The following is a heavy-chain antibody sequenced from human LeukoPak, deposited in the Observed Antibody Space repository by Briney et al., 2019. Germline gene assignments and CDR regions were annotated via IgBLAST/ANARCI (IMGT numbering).Heavy chain of an antibody. CDR3: ARAGLPFYYMDV. Sequence: ASVKVSCKASGGTFSSYAISWVRQAPGQGLEWMGWINPNSGGTNYAQKFQGRVTMTRDTSISTAYMELSRLRSDDTAVYYCARAGLPFYYMDVWGKGTTVTNSS. CDR2: INPNSGGT. CDR1: GGTFSSYA. J-gene: IGHJ6*03. V-gene: IGHV1-2*02. D-gene: IGHD3-16*01.